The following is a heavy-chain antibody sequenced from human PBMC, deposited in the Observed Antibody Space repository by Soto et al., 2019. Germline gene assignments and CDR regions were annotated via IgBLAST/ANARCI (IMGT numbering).Heavy chain of an antibody. CDR1: GGSFSGYY. V-gene: IGHV4-34*01. CDR3: ARGSVVGGGAGTPPECLQH. Sequence: QVQLQQWGAGLLKPSETLSLTCAVYGGSFSGYYWSWIRQPPGKGLEWIGEINHSGSTNYNPSLKSRVTISGDTAKNQVSLKLSSGTAADTAVYYWARGSVVGGGAGTPPECLQHWGQGTLVTGSS. J-gene: IGHJ1*01. CDR2: INHSGST. D-gene: IGHD2-15*01.